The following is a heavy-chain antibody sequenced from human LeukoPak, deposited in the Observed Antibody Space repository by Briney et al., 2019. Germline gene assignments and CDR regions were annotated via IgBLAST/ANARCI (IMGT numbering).Heavy chain of an antibody. Sequence: PGGSLRLSCAASGFTFSSCAMTWVRQAPGKGLEWVSVISGGGGTTYYADSVKGRFTISRDNSKNTLYLQMNSLRAEDTALYYCAKDRYSAYDYYFDYWGQGTLVTVSS. CDR2: ISGGGGTT. J-gene: IGHJ4*02. D-gene: IGHD5-12*01. V-gene: IGHV3-23*01. CDR1: GFTFSSCA. CDR3: AKDRYSAYDYYFDY.